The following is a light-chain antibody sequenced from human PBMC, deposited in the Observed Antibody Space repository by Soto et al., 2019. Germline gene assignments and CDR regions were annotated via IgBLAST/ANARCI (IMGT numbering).Light chain of an antibody. J-gene: IGLJ1*01. V-gene: IGLV1-44*01. CDR3: AAWDDNMNGPL. Sequence: QSVLTHPPSASRTPGQRFTISFSGDSSNIGTNSVHWYQHLPGTAPKLVIYADSQRPSGVPDRFSGSKSGTSASLDISGLQSEDDADYLCAAWDDNMNGPLFGTGTKVTVL. CDR2: ADS. CDR1: SSNIGTNS.